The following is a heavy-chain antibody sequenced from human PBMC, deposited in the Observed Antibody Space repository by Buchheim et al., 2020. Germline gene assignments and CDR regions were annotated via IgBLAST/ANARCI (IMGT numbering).Heavy chain of an antibody. CDR2: ISSSGSTI. D-gene: IGHD1-1*01. V-gene: IGHV3-48*03. CDR1: GFTFSSYE. Sequence: EVQLVESGGGLVQPGGSLRLSCAASGFTFSSYEMNWVRQAPGKGLEWVSYISSSGSTIYYADSVKGRFTISRDNAKNSLYLQVNSLRADGTAGYYCARELLEPVSRFDYWGQGTL. J-gene: IGHJ4*02. CDR3: ARELLEPVSRFDY.